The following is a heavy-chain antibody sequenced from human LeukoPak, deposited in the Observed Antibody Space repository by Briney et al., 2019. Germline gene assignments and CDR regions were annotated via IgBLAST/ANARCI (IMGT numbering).Heavy chain of an antibody. D-gene: IGHD6-19*01. CDR2: IKQDGSEK. J-gene: IGHJ6*03. CDR1: GFTFSSYW. V-gene: IGHV3-7*03. CDR3: ARDKYSSGWTYYYYMDV. Sequence: HPGGSLRLSCAASGFTFSSYWMSWVRQAPGKGLEWVANIKQDGSEKYYVDSVKGRFTISRDNAKNSLYLQMNSLRAEDTALYYCARDKYSSGWTYYYYMDVWGKGTTVTVSS.